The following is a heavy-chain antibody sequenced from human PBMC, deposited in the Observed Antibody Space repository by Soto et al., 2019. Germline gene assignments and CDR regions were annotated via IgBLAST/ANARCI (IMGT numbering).Heavy chain of an antibody. J-gene: IGHJ4*02. Sequence: QVQLVESGGGVVQPGRSLRLSCAASGFTFSSYGMHWVRQAPGKGLEWVAVISYDGSNKYYADSVKGRFTISRDNSKNTLYLQMNSLRAEDTAVYYCLKRAVAGSTFRDYFDYWGQGTLVTVSS. CDR1: GFTFSSYG. D-gene: IGHD6-19*01. CDR3: LKRAVAGSTFRDYFDY. CDR2: ISYDGSNK. V-gene: IGHV3-30*18.